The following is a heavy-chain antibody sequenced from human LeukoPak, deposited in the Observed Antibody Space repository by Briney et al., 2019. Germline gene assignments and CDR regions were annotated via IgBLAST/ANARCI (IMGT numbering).Heavy chain of an antibody. CDR3: ARDPVYYDNDAFDI. D-gene: IGHD3-22*01. Sequence: ASVKVSCKASGYTFTSYDINWVRQATGQGLEWMGWMNPNSGNTGYAQKFQGRVTMTRDTSTSTVYMELSSLRSEDTAVYYCARDPVYYDNDAFDIWGQGTMVTVSS. CDR1: GYTFTSYD. V-gene: IGHV1-8*01. CDR2: MNPNSGNT. J-gene: IGHJ3*02.